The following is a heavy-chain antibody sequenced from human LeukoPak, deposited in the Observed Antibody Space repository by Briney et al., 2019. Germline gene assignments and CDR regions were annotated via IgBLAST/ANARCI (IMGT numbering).Heavy chain of an antibody. V-gene: IGHV3-64*01. CDR2: ISSNGGST. D-gene: IGHD7-27*01. Sequence: GGSLRLSCAASGFTFSSYAMHWVRQAPGKGLEYVSAISSNGGSTYYANSVKGRFTISRDNSKNTLYLQMGSLRAEDMAVYYCARERWGPIDYWGQGTLVTVSS. J-gene: IGHJ4*02. CDR1: GFTFSSYA. CDR3: ARERWGPIDY.